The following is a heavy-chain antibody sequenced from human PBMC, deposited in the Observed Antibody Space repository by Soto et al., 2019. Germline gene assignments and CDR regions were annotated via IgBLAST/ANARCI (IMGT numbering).Heavy chain of an antibody. CDR3: ARDGRYCSGGSCYMRSEDV. CDR1: GGSISSYY. CDR2: IYYSGST. D-gene: IGHD2-15*01. Sequence: QVQLQESGPGLVKPPETLSLTSTVSGGSISSYYWSWIRQPPGKGLEWIGYIYYSGSTNYNPSLKSRVTISVDTSKNQFSLKLSSVTAADTAVYYCARDGRYCSGGSCYMRSEDVWGQGTTVTVSS. J-gene: IGHJ6*02. V-gene: IGHV4-59*01.